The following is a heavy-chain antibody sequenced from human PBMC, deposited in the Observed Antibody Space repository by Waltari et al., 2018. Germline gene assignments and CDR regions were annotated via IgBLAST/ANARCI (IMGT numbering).Heavy chain of an antibody. D-gene: IGHD5-12*01. J-gene: IGHJ4*02. CDR1: GFTFSSYS. CDR2: ISSSSSYI. CDR3: ARAGLYERYYFDY. V-gene: IGHV3-21*01. Sequence: EVQLVESGGGLVKPGGSLRLSCAASGFTFSSYSMNWVRQAPGKGLEWVSSISSSSSYIYYADSVKGRFTISRDNAKNSLYLQMNSLRAEDTAVYYCARAGLYERYYFDYWGQGTLVTVSS.